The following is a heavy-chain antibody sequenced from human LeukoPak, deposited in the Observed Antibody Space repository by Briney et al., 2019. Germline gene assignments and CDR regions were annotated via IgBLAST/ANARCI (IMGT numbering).Heavy chain of an antibody. CDR1: GYTFTGYY. J-gene: IGHJ3*02. D-gene: IGHD3-10*01. V-gene: IGHV1-2*02. CDR2: INPNSGGT. Sequence: PTASVKVSCKASGYTFTGYYMHWVRQAPGQGLEWMGWINPNSGGTNYAQKFQGRVTMTRDKSIRTAYMELSRLTPDDTAVYYCAIMRWCGESAEAFASWAPGTMVTVSS. CDR3: AIMRWCGESAEAFAS.